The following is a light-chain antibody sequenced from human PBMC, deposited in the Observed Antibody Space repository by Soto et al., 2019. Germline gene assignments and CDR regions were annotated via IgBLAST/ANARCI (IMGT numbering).Light chain of an antibody. CDR1: HSFNTW. CDR3: QQYNSYSTT. J-gene: IGKJ5*01. V-gene: IGKV1-5*03. CDR2: KAS. Sequence: DIQMTQSPSTLSASVGDRVTITCLASHSFNTWLAWYEQKPGKAPKVLIYKASRLKSGVPSRFRGSGSGTEFTLTISSLQPDDFEAYYCQQYNSYSTTFGQGTRLEI.